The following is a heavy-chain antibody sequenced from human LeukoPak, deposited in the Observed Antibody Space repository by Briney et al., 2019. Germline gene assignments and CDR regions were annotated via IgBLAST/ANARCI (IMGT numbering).Heavy chain of an antibody. CDR1: GLTGSHNY. V-gene: IGHV3-11*04. J-gene: IGHJ4*02. CDR3: ATGSYSSGVNY. D-gene: IGHD6-19*01. CDR2: ISSNGKTI. Sequence: GGSLRLSCAASGLTGSHNYVSWVRQAPGKGLEWVSFISSNGKTIHYADSVKGRFTISRDNAKNSLYLRMDSLRDDDTAVYHCATGSYSSGVNYWGQGTLVTVSS.